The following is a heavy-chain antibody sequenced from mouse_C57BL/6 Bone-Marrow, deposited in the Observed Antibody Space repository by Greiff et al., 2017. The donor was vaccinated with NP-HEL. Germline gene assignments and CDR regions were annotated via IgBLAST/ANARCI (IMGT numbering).Heavy chain of an antibody. CDR2: ISYDGSN. CDR3: ARETMVTTDAMDY. D-gene: IGHD2-2*01. Sequence: EVKLVESGPGLVKPSQSLSLTCSVTGYSITSGYYWNWIRQFPGNKLEWMGYISYDGSNNYNPSLKNRISITRDTSKNQFFLKLNSVTTEDTATYYCARETMVTTDAMDYWGQGTSVTVSS. CDR1: GYSITSGYY. V-gene: IGHV3-6*01. J-gene: IGHJ4*01.